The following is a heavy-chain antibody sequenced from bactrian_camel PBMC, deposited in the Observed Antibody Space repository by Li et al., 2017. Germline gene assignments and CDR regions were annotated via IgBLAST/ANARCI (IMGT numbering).Heavy chain of an antibody. CDR1: GYDFSRCA. CDR2: IRSDGTT. Sequence: VQLVESGGGSVQAGGSLKLSCSASGYDFSRCAMAWYRQAPGAEREWVSTIRSDGTTSYVDSVKDRFTISEDNAKTTLYLQMNALQIDDTAVYYCVAMDPICTLAMRRGRGPRSPSP. J-gene: IGHJ4*01. V-gene: IGHV3S53*01. D-gene: IGHD3*01.